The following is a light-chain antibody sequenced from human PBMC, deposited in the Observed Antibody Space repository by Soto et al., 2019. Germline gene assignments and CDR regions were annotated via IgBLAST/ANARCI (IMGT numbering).Light chain of an antibody. J-gene: IGKJ3*01. CDR1: QSVLYSSNNKNH. V-gene: IGKV4-1*01. CDR3: QQYYSPPVT. Sequence: DIVMTQSPASLAVSLGERATINCKSSQSVLYSSNNKNHLAWYQQKPGQPPKLLIYWASTRESGVPDRFSGSGSGTDFTLTISSLQAEDVAVYYCQQYYSPPVTFGPGTKVDIK. CDR2: WAS.